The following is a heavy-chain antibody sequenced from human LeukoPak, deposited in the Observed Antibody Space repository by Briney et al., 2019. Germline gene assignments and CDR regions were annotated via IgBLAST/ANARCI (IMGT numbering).Heavy chain of an antibody. CDR2: ISSSSSYI. V-gene: IGHV3-21*01. CDR3: AGRVHYDSSGYYGFDY. D-gene: IGHD3-22*01. J-gene: IGHJ4*02. CDR1: GFTVSSNY. Sequence: GGSLRLSCAASGFTVSSNYMSWVRQAPGKGLEWVSSISSSSSYIYYADSVKGRFTISRDNAKNSLYLQMNSLRAEDTAVYYCAGRVHYDSSGYYGFDYWGQGTLVTVSS.